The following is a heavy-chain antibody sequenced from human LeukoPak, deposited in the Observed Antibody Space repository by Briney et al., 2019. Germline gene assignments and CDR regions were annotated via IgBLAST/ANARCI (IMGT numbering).Heavy chain of an antibody. Sequence: PSETLSLTCTVSGVSISSYYWSWIRQPPGKGLEWIGYIYYSGSTNYNPSLKSRVTISVDTSKNQFSLKLSSVTAADTAVYYCARARYYDYVWGSYRHAYYFDYWGQGTLVTVSS. CDR1: GVSISSYY. CDR2: IYYSGST. D-gene: IGHD3-16*02. CDR3: ARARYYDYVWGSYRHAYYFDY. V-gene: IGHV4-59*01. J-gene: IGHJ4*02.